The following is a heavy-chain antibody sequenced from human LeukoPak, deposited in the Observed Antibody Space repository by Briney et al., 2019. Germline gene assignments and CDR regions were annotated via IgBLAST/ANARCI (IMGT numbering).Heavy chain of an antibody. J-gene: IGHJ4*02. CDR2: ISGSGGST. CDR3: ARDAGNSGYGCDV. Sequence: HPGGSLRLSCAASGFTFSSYAMSWVRQAPGKGLEWVSAISGSGGSTYYADSVKGRFTISRDIARNSLYLQMNNLRVEDTAIYYCARDAGNSGYGCDVWGQGTLVTVSS. CDR1: GFTFSSYA. D-gene: IGHD5-12*01. V-gene: IGHV3-23*01.